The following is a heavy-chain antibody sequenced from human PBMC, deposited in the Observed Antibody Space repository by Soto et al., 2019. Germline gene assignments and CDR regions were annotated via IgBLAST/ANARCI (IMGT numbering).Heavy chain of an antibody. J-gene: IGHJ6*03. D-gene: IGHD1-1*01. Sequence: QVQLQQSGPGLVKPSQTLSLTCDISGDSVSSNSAGWNWIRQTPSRGLEWLGRTYYRSKWYNNYAVSVKSRGSLDPDTAKNQFSPQLNPVTPEDTAVYYCARGSWDDVSGHYYMDVWGKGTTVTVSS. CDR1: GDSVSSNSAG. CDR2: TYYRSKWYN. V-gene: IGHV6-1*01. CDR3: ARGSWDDVSGHYYMDV.